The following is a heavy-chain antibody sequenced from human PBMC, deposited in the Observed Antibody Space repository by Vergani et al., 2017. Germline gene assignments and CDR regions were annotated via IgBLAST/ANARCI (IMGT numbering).Heavy chain of an antibody. CDR2: ISAYNGGT. Sequence: QVQLVQSGAEVKKPGASVKVSCKASGYTFTSYGISWVRQAPGQGLEWMGWISAYNGGTNYAQKFQGRVTMTRDTSISTAYMELSRLRSDDTAVYYCARADAQQLPLFPRDYWGQGTLVTVSS. CDR1: GYTFTSYG. CDR3: ARADAQQLPLFPRDY. V-gene: IGHV1-18*01. D-gene: IGHD6-13*01. J-gene: IGHJ4*02.